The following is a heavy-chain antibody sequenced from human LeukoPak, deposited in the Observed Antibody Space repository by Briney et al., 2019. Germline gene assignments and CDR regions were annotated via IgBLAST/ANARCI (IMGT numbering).Heavy chain of an antibody. J-gene: IGHJ4*02. V-gene: IGHV4-34*01. D-gene: IGHD6-13*01. Sequence: NASETLSLTCAVYGGSFSGYYWSWIRQPPGKGLEWIGEINHSGSTNYNPSLKSRVTISVDTSKNQFSLKLSSVTAADTAVYYCARDLGSIAAAGTWEHFDYWGQGTLVTVSS. CDR3: ARDLGSIAAAGTWEHFDY. CDR1: GGSFSGYY. CDR2: INHSGST.